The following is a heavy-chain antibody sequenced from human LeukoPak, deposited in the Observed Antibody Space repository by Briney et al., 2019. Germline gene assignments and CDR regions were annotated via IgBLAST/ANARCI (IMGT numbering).Heavy chain of an antibody. CDR2: INPNSGGT. J-gene: IGHJ4*02. D-gene: IGHD2-15*01. Sequence: ASVKVSCKASGYPFVGYYLHWVRQPPGQGLEWMGWINPNSGGTNYAQKFQGRVTMTRDTSISTAFMEVTSDDTAVYFCARDSMQRYSGPDYWGQGALATVSS. V-gene: IGHV1-2*02. CDR1: GYPFVGYY. CDR3: ARDSMQRYSGPDY.